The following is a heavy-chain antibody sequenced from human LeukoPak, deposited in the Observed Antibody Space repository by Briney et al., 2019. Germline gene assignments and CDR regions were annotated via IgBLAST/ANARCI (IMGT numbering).Heavy chain of an antibody. CDR3: ASSIWKYCSSTSCSHHYGMDV. V-gene: IGHV1-69*04. D-gene: IGHD2-2*01. J-gene: IGHJ6*02. CDR1: GGTFSSYA. Sequence: SVKVSCKASGGTFSSYAISWVRQAPGQGLEWMGRIIPILGIANYAQKFQGRVPITADKSTSTAYMELSSLRSEDTAVYYCASSIWKYCSSTSCSHHYGMDVWGQGTTVTVSS. CDR2: IIPILGIA.